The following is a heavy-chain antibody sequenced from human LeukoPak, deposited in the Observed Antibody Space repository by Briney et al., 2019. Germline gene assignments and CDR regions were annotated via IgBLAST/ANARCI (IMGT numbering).Heavy chain of an antibody. CDR2: INHSGST. CDR3: REQLVNGVRGWYFDL. V-gene: IGHV4-34*01. J-gene: IGHJ2*01. D-gene: IGHD6-6*01. Sequence: SETLSLTCAVYGGSFSGYYWSWIRRPPGKGLEWIGEINHSGSTNYNPSLKSRVTISVDTSKNQFSLKLSSATAADTAVYYCREQLVNGVRGWYFDLWGRGTLVTVSS. CDR1: GGSFSGYY.